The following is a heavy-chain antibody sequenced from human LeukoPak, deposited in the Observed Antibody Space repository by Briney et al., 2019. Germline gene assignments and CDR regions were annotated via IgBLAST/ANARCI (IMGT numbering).Heavy chain of an antibody. Sequence: PSETLSLTCTVSGCTISSYYWSWIRQPPGKGLEWIGCIYYSGSTNYNPSLKSRVTISVDTSKNQFSLKLSSVTAADTAVYYCARESYVSDFGAFDIWGQGTMVTVSS. CDR3: ARESYVSDFGAFDI. J-gene: IGHJ3*02. CDR1: GCTISSYY. V-gene: IGHV4-59*01. D-gene: IGHD1-26*01. CDR2: IYYSGST.